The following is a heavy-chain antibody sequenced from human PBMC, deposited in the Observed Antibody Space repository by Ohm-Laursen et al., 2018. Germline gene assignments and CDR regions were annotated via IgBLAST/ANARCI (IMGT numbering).Heavy chain of an antibody. CDR1: GFTFSSYA. CDR2: ISGSGGST. V-gene: IGHV3-23*01. J-gene: IGHJ4*02. CDR3: AKVEGYAGAH. D-gene: IGHD3-16*01. Sequence: SLRLSCAASGFTFSSYAMSWVRQAPGKGLEWVSAISGSGGSTSYADSVKGRFTISRDNSKNTLYLQMNSLRAEDTALYYCAKVEGYAGAHWGQGTLVTVSS.